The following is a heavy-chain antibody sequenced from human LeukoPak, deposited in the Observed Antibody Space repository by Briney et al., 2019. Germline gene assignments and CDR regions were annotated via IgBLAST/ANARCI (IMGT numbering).Heavy chain of an antibody. D-gene: IGHD2-15*01. Sequence: GESLKISCRGFEYSFSLYWIGRVRQKPGKGLEWMGVIYPGDSKIRYSPSFEGQVTISADKSITTADLQWNSLQASDTATYYCARVGSYYYHYVDVWGKGTTVTVSS. CDR3: ARVGSYYYHYVDV. V-gene: IGHV5-51*01. J-gene: IGHJ6*03. CDR1: EYSFSLYW. CDR2: IYPGDSKI.